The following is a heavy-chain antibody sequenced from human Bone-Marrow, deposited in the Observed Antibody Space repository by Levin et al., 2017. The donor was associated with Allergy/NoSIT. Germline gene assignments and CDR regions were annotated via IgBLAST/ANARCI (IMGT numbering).Heavy chain of an antibody. V-gene: IGHV2-5*02. D-gene: IGHD3-10*01. CDR1: GFSLSPYGVG. CDR2: IYWDDDK. Sequence: SGPTLVKPTQTLTLTCTFSGFSLSPYGVGVGWVRQPPGKALEWLALIYWDDDKRYSPALKSRLSITQDTSKNQVVLTMTNMDPVDRATYYCARSAEFGSGSYFAYWGQGTLVTVSS. CDR3: ARSAEFGSGSYFAY. J-gene: IGHJ4*02.